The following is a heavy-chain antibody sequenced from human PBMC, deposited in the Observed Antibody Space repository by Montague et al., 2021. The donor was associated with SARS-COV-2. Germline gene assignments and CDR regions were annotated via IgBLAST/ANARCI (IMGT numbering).Heavy chain of an antibody. J-gene: IGHJ5*02. V-gene: IGHV4-59*01. CDR1: GGSISSYY. D-gene: IGHD2-21*01. CDR3: ARGGDMNWFDP. CDR2: IYYSGSA. Sequence: SETLSLTCTVSGGSISSYYWSWIRQPPGKGLEWIGYIYYSGSANYNPSLKSRVTISVDTSKNQFSLKLSSVTAADTAVYYCARGGDMNWFDPWGQGALVTVSS.